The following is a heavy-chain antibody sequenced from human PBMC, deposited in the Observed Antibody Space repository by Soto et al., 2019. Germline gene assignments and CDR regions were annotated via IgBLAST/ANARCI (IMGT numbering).Heavy chain of an antibody. CDR1: VGSIAIADSN. D-gene: IGHD3-10*01. Sequence: QLNLKGWGPGLLKLSEPRSLTAPVSVGSIAIADSNWGGFRQPPGKGLEGIGSIYYVGTTYDKPSLRSRVTMSVDTSKNEFSLILRSVTAADTAVYYCAREFAGFGRFDHWGQGSLVTVSS. J-gene: IGHJ4*02. V-gene: IGHV4-39*02. CDR3: AREFAGFGRFDH. CDR2: IYYVGTT.